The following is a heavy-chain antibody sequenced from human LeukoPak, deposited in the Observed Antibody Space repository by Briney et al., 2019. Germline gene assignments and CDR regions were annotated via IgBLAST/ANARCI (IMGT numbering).Heavy chain of an antibody. CDR2: INPNSGDT. J-gene: IGHJ4*02. D-gene: IGHD2-15*01. CDR1: GYTFTGYY. CDR3: ARVLVDLPGKGVLDF. V-gene: IGHV1-2*06. Sequence: ASVKVSCKASGYTFTGYYMHWVRQAPGQGLEWIGRINPNSGDTDFAQKFQGRVTMTRDTSITTAYMELSRLRSDDTAVYYCARVLVDLPGKGVLDFWGQGTLVTVSS.